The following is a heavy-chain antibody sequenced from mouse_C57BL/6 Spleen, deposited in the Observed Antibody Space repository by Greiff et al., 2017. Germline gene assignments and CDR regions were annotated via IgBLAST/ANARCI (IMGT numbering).Heavy chain of an antibody. CDR3: SIYYGLYVACAY. CDR1: GYAFSSYW. Sequence: QVQLKESGAELVKPGASVKISCKASGYAFSSYWMNWVKQRPGKGLEWIGQIYPGDGDTNYNGKFKGKATLTADKSSSTVYMQLSSLTSEASAVYFCSIYYGLYVACAYWGQGTLVTVSA. J-gene: IGHJ3*01. D-gene: IGHD2-1*01. CDR2: IYPGDGDT. V-gene: IGHV1-80*01.